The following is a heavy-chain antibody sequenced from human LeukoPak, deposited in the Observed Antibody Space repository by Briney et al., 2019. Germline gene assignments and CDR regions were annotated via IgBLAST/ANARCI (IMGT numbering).Heavy chain of an antibody. D-gene: IGHD3-22*01. Sequence: ASVKVSCKVSGYTLTELSMHWVRQAPGKGLEWMGGFDPEDGETIYAQRFQGRVIMTRDMSTSTVYMELSSLTSEDTAVYYCARGVHVRTYDSNHNRFDPWGQGTLVTVSS. CDR2: FDPEDGET. V-gene: IGHV1-24*01. CDR1: GYTLTELS. CDR3: ARGVHVRTYDSNHNRFDP. J-gene: IGHJ5*02.